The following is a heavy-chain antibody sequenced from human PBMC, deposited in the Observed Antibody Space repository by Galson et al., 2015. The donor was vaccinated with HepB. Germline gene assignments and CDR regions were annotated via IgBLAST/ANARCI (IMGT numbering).Heavy chain of an antibody. J-gene: IGHJ4*02. CDR2: ISAYNGNT. CDR1: GYTFTSYG. CDR3: ARRYYDSSGYYYFDY. Sequence: SVKVSCKASGYTFTSYGISWVRQAPGQGLEWMGWISAYNGNTNYAQKLQGRVTITTDTSTSTAYMELRSLRSDDTAVYYCARRYYDSSGYYYFDYWGQGTLVTVSS. D-gene: IGHD3-22*01. V-gene: IGHV1-18*04.